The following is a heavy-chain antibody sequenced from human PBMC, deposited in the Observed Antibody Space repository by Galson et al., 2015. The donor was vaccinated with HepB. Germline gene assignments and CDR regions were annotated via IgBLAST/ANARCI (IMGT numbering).Heavy chain of an antibody. V-gene: IGHV1-18*01. Sequence: SVKVSCKASGYTFTSYGISWVRQAPGQGLEWMGWISAYNGNTNYAQKLQGRVTMTTDTSTSTAYMELRSLRSDDTAVYYCARDWVIWFGEPSDAFDIWGQGTMVTVSS. CDR2: ISAYNGNT. CDR1: GYTFTSYG. J-gene: IGHJ3*02. CDR3: ARDWVIWFGEPSDAFDI. D-gene: IGHD3-10*01.